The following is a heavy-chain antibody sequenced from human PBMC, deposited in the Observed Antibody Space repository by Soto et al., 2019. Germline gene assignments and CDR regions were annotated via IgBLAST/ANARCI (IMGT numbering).Heavy chain of an antibody. Sequence: EVQLVESGGGLVQPGGSLRRSCAASGFTFSDHYMYWVRQAPGKGLEWVGRSRNKANSYSTEYAASVKGRFTISRDEAKNSLYLHMSSLKTEDTAVYYCARLSGSYTRGLDYWGQGTLVTFSS. J-gene: IGHJ4*02. CDR3: ARLSGSYTRGLDY. CDR2: SRNKANSYST. D-gene: IGHD1-26*01. V-gene: IGHV3-72*01. CDR1: GFTFSDHY.